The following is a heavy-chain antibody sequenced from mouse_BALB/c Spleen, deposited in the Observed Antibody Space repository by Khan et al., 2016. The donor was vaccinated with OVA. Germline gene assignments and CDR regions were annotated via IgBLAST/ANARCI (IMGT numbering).Heavy chain of an antibody. J-gene: IGHJ4*01. Sequence: QVQLKESGPGLAAPSQSLSITCTVSGFSLSSNGVSWVRQPPGKGLEWLGVIWGDGNTNYHSTLKSRLSISKDNSKSQVFLKLNSQQTDDTATYYCAKETWGNYVAMDYWGQGTSVTVSS. V-gene: IGHV2-3*01. D-gene: IGHD2-1*01. CDR2: IWGDGNT. CDR3: AKETWGNYVAMDY. CDR1: GFSLSSNG.